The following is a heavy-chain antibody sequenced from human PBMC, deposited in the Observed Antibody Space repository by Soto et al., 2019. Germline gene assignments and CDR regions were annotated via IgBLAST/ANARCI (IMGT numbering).Heavy chain of an antibody. CDR1: GYSFTSYW. CDR3: TKVGANWNWDDAFDI. D-gene: IGHD1-1*01. J-gene: IGHJ3*02. CDR2: IYPGDSDT. Sequence: GESLKISCKGSGYSFTSYWIGWVRQMPGKGLEWMGIIYPGDSDTRYSPSFQGQVTISRDNSKNMLDLQMNSLRVEDTAVYYCTKVGANWNWDDAFDIWGQGTMVTVSS. V-gene: IGHV5-51*01.